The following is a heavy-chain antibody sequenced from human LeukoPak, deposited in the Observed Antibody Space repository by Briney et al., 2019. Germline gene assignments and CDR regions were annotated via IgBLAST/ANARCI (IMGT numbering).Heavy chain of an antibody. J-gene: IGHJ5*02. Sequence: PGGSLRLSCAASGFTFSSNYMSWVRQAPGKGLEWVSVIYSGGSTYYADSVKGRFTISRDNSKNTLYLQMNSLRAEDTAVYYCARGTVAGLNWFDPWGQGTLVTVSS. V-gene: IGHV3-53*01. CDR3: ARGTVAGLNWFDP. CDR2: IYSGGST. CDR1: GFTFSSNY. D-gene: IGHD6-19*01.